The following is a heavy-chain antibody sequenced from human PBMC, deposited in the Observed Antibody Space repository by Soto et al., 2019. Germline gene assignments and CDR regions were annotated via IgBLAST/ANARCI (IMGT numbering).Heavy chain of an antibody. CDR1: GGSISSYY. J-gene: IGHJ4*02. CDR3: ARLYVRGVSAYYFDY. D-gene: IGHD3-10*01. CDR2: IYYSGST. Sequence: QVQLQESGPGLVKPSETLSLTCTVSGGSISSYYWSWIRQPPGKGLEWIGYIYYSGSTNYNPSLKSRVTLSVDTSKNQFSLKLSSVTAADTAVYYCARLYVRGVSAYYFDYWGQGTLVTVSS. V-gene: IGHV4-59*08.